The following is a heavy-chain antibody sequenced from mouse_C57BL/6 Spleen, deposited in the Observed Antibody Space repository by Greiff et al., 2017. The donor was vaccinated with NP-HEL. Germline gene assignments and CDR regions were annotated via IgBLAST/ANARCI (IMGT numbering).Heavy chain of an antibody. D-gene: IGHD3-2*02. CDR2: IHPNSGST. CDR3: ARREAPLCYFDY. CDR1: GYTFTSYW. V-gene: IGHV1-64*01. J-gene: IGHJ2*01. Sequence: QVQLQQPGAELVKPGASVKLSCKASGYTFTSYWMHWVKQRPGQGLEWIGMIHPNSGSTNYNEKFKSKATLTVDKSSSTAYMQLSSLTSEDSAVDYCARREAPLCYFDYWGQGTTLTVSS.